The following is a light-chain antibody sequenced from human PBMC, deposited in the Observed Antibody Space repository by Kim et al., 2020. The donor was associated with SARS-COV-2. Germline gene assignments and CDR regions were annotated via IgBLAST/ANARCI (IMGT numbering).Light chain of an antibody. CDR1: SSNIGSNY. Sequence: ELTQPPSASGTPGQRVTISCSGSSSNIGSNYVYWYQQLPGTAPKLLIYRNNQRPSGVPDRFSGSKSGTSASLAISGLRSEDEADYYCAAWDDSLSVGVFGGGTQLTVL. CDR3: AAWDDSLSVGV. CDR2: RNN. V-gene: IGLV1-47*01. J-gene: IGLJ3*02.